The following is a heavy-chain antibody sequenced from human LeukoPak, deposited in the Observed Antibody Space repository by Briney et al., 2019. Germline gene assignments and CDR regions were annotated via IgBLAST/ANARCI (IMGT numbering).Heavy chain of an antibody. D-gene: IGHD3-22*01. CDR3: ARRRTYYYDSSGYYWFDP. V-gene: IGHV4-4*07. CDR2: IYTSGST. CDR1: GGSISSYY. Sequence: ASVTLSLTCTVSGGSISSYYWSWIRQPAGKGLEWIGRIYTSGSTNYNPSLKSRVTMSVDTSKNQFSLNLSSVTAADTAVYYCARRRTYYYDSSGYYWFDPWGQGTLVTVSS. J-gene: IGHJ5*02.